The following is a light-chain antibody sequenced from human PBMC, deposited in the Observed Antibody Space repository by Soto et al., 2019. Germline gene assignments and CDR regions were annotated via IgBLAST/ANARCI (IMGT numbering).Light chain of an antibody. CDR3: SSYVGTNSYV. CDR1: SSDVGGYNY. CDR2: EVY. J-gene: IGLJ1*01. Sequence: QSVLTQSPSASGSPGQSVTISCTGTSSDVGGYNYVSWYQHHPGKAPKLIIYEVYKRPSGVPDRFSGSKSGNTAALTVSGLQAEDEADYYCSSYVGTNSYVFGTGTKLTVL. V-gene: IGLV2-8*01.